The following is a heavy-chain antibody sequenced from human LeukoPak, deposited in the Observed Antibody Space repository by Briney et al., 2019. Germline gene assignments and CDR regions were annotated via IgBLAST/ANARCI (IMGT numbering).Heavy chain of an antibody. Sequence: GGSLRLSCAASGFTFDNYWMSWVRQAPGKGLEWVANIKPDGSDQYYVDSVRGRFTISRDNAKNSLYLQVNSLRAEDTAVYYCARGDGLHTVDFWGQGTLVTVSS. D-gene: IGHD3-10*01. J-gene: IGHJ4*02. CDR2: IKPDGSDQ. V-gene: IGHV3-7*01. CDR1: GFTFDNYW. CDR3: ARGDGLHTVDF.